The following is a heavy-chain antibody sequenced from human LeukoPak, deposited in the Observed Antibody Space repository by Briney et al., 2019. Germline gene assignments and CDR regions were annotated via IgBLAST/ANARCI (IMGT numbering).Heavy chain of an antibody. J-gene: IGHJ4*02. V-gene: IGHV4-34*01. CDR2: INHSGST. CDR3: LNWNGGY. Sequence: KPSETLSLTCAVYGGSFSGYYWSWIRQPPGKGLEWIGEINHSGSTNYNPSLKSRVTISVDTSKNQFSLKLSSVTAADTAVYYCLNWNGGYWGQGTLVTVSS. D-gene: IGHD1-20*01. CDR1: GGSFSGYY.